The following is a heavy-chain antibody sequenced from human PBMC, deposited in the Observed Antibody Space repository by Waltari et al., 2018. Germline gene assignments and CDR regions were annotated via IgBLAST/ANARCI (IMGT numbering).Heavy chain of an antibody. CDR2: IMPDISEK. CDR1: GGTFTSAS. D-gene: IGHD3-22*01. CDR3: AGGDGGYYYHKMDV. J-gene: IGHJ6*02. V-gene: IGHV1-69*02. Sequence: QVQLVQSGAEARKPGSSVRVSCRASGGTFTSASVNWVRQAPGKGLEWMGGIMPDISEKEYALKFQGRITITADKSTGTVYMELSSLRSDDTAVYFCAGGDGGYYYHKMDVWGQGTTVTVSS.